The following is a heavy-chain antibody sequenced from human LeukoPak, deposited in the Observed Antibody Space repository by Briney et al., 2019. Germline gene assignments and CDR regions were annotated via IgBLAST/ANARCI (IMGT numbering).Heavy chain of an antibody. Sequence: SETLSLTCTVPGGSISRSSYYWGWIRQPPGKGLEWIGSIYYSGSTYYNPSLKSRVTISVDTSENQFSLKLSSVTAADTAVYYCARDPQLLWFGELDYWGQGTLVTVSS. D-gene: IGHD3-10*01. V-gene: IGHV4-39*07. CDR2: IYYSGST. CDR1: GGSISRSSYY. J-gene: IGHJ4*02. CDR3: ARDPQLLWFGELDY.